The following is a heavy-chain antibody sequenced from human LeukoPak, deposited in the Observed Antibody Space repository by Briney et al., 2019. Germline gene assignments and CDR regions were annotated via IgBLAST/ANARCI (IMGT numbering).Heavy chain of an antibody. CDR2: IYYSGST. Sequence: PSETLSLTCTVSGGSISSYYWSWIRQPPGKGLEWIGYIYYSGSTNYNPSLKSRVTISVDTSKNQFSLKLSSLTAADTAVYYCARAREPGGVDWLLFETGFDYWGQGTLVTVSS. CDR1: GGSISSYY. CDR3: ARAREPGGVDWLLFETGFDY. V-gene: IGHV4-59*01. D-gene: IGHD3-3*01. J-gene: IGHJ4*02.